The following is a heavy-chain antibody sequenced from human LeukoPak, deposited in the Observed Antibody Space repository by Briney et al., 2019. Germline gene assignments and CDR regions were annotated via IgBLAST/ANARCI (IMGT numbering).Heavy chain of an antibody. J-gene: IGHJ4*02. V-gene: IGHV4-39*07. Sequence: SETLSLTCTVSGGSITSSSHYWGWIRQPPGKGLEWIGSIYYSGSTYYNPSLKSRVTISVDTSKNQFSLKLSSVTAADTAVYYCASGITGSFDYWGQGTLVTVSS. D-gene: IGHD1-20*01. CDR3: ASGITGSFDY. CDR1: GGSITSSSHY. CDR2: IYYSGST.